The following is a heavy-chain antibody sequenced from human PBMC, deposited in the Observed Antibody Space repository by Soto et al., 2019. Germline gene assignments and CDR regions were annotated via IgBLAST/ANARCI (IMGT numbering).Heavy chain of an antibody. D-gene: IGHD3-22*01. CDR2: IYYNGRT. Sequence: PSETLSLTCTVSCGSISDHNWSWIRQPPGRGLEWIGDIYYNGRTNYNPSLKSRVTIALDTSKNWIPLNLRSVTAADTAVYYCATLNYFDATDYFESWGQGTLVTVSS. CDR1: CGSISDHN. CDR3: ATLNYFDATDYFES. J-gene: IGHJ4*02. V-gene: IGHV4-59*11.